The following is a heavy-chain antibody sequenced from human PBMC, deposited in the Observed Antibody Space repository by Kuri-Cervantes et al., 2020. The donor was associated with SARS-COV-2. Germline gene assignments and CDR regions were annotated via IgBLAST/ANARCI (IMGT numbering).Heavy chain of an antibody. CDR2: INPNTGGT. Sequence: ASVKVSCKASGYTFTSYGISWVRQATGQGLEWMGWINPNTGGTNYAQNFQGRVTMTRDTSISTAYMELTSLRSDDTAVFYCARSMSGGSYVLNYWGQGTPVNGAS. D-gene: IGHD3-16*01. CDR3: ARSMSGGSYVLNY. J-gene: IGHJ4*02. V-gene: IGHV1-2*02. CDR1: GYTFTSYG.